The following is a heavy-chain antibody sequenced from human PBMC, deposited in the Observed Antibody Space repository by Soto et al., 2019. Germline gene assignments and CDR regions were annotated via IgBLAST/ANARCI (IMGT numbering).Heavy chain of an antibody. D-gene: IGHD4-17*01. J-gene: IGHJ4*02. V-gene: IGHV4-39*01. CDR3: ARRRASDYGGNHHPYYFDR. CDR1: GASIITDNYF. CDR2: ISYSGRT. Sequence: SETLSLTCTVSGASIITDNYFWVWIRQSPRRGLELIGSISYSGRTYDNPSLQSRVTISIDASKNQFSLKLTSVTTADTAIYYCARRRASDYGGNHHPYYFDRWGQGALVTVSS.